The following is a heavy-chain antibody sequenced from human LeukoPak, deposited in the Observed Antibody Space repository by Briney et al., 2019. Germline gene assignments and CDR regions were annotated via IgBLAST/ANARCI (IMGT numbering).Heavy chain of an antibody. CDR3: ARLHSSGWHRFDY. Sequence: SETLSLTCAVYGGSFSDYYWSWIRQPPGKGLEWIGYIYHSGSTNYNPSLKSRLTISVDTSKNQFSLKLSSVTAADTAVYYCARLHSSGWHRFDYWGQGTLVTVSS. J-gene: IGHJ4*02. V-gene: IGHV4-59*01. CDR2: IYHSGST. CDR1: GGSFSDYY. D-gene: IGHD6-19*01.